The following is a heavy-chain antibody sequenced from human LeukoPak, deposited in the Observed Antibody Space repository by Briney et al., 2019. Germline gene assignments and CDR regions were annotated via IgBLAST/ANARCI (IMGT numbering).Heavy chain of an antibody. CDR3: ARAAASRLDY. J-gene: IGHJ4*02. Sequence: SQTLSLTCAISGDSVSSNSATWNWIRQSPSRGLEWLGSTYYRSKWYNDYAVSVKSRITINTDTSENQFSLQLNSVTPEDTAVYYCARAAASRLDYWGQGTLVTVSS. D-gene: IGHD6-25*01. CDR2: TYYRSKWYN. V-gene: IGHV6-1*01. CDR1: GDSVSSNSAT.